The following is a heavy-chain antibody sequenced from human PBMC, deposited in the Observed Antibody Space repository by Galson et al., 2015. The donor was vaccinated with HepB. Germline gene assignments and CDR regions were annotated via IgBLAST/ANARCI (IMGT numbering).Heavy chain of an antibody. CDR1: GYTFTSYY. CDR2: INPSGGST. J-gene: IGHJ4*02. V-gene: IGHV1-46*01. CDR3: ARTLTPITMIVVVHSSPLDY. Sequence: SVKVSCKASGYTFTSYYMHWVRQAPGQGLEWMGIINPSGGSTSYAQKFQGRVTMTRDTSTSTVYMELSSLRSEDTAVYYCARTLTPITMIVVVHSSPLDYWGQGTLVTVSS. D-gene: IGHD3-22*01.